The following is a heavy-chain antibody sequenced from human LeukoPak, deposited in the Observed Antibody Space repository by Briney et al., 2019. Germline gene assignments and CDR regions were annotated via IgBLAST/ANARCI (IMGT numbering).Heavy chain of an antibody. D-gene: IGHD3-16*01. V-gene: IGHV3-7*01. CDR3: ARAGDYIWGSTDAFDI. Sequence: HRGVSLSLSCAASGFTFSSYWVRWLRQARGRGLEWVAYKKQDGSEKYYVVCVKGRFTISRDNAKNSLYLQMNSLTAEDTAVYYCARAGDYIWGSTDAFDIWGEGTVVTVSS. CDR1: GFTFSSYW. CDR2: KKQDGSEK. J-gene: IGHJ3*02.